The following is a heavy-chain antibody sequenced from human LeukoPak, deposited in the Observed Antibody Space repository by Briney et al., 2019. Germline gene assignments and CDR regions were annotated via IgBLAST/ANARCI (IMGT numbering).Heavy chain of an antibody. CDR3: ARDYYDFWSGYFHDAFDI. J-gene: IGHJ3*02. CDR1: GFTFSSYS. Sequence: GGSLRLSCAASGFTFSSYSMNWVRQAPGKGLEWVSSISSSSSTIYYADSVKGRFTISRDNAKNSLYLQMNSLRAEDTAVYYCARDYYDFWSGYFHDAFDIWGQGTMVTVSS. D-gene: IGHD3-3*01. CDR2: ISSSSSTI. V-gene: IGHV3-48*01.